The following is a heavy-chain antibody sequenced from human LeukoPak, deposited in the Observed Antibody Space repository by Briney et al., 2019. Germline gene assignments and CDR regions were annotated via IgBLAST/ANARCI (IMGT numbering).Heavy chain of an antibody. D-gene: IGHD3-10*01. J-gene: IGHJ4*02. CDR1: GFTFTTYS. Sequence: PGGSLRLSCTASGFTFTTYSMDWVRQAPGKGLEYVSAISSNGGSTYYANSVKGRLTISRDNSKNTLYLQMNSLRAEDTAVYYCASRSYESGSYFKRDWGQGTLVTVSS. V-gene: IGHV3-64*01. CDR3: ASRSYESGSYFKRD. CDR2: ISSNGGST.